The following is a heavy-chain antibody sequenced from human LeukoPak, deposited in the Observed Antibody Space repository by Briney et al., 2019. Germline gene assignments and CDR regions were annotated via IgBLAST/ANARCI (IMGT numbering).Heavy chain of an antibody. V-gene: IGHV3-21*04. J-gene: IGHJ4*02. CDR1: GFSFSINS. Sequence: GGSLRLSCAASGFSFSINSMIWVRQAPGKGLEWVSSISSSSAYIYYGDSVKGRFTISRDNSKNTLYLQMNSLRAEDTAVYYCARGRSKEDYWGQGTLVTVSS. CDR3: ARGRSKEDY. CDR2: ISSSSAYI.